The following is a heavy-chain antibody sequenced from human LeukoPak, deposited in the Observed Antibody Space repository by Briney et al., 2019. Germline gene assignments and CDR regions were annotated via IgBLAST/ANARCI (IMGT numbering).Heavy chain of an antibody. CDR2: IYTSGST. D-gene: IGHD6-19*01. CDR1: GGPISSYY. V-gene: IGHV4-4*07. Sequence: SETLSLTCTVSGGPISSYYWSWIRQPAGKGLEWIGRIYTSGSTNYNPSLKSRVAMSVDTSKNQFSLELSSVTAADTAVYYCARGPIAVAGYYFDYWGQGTLVTVSS. J-gene: IGHJ4*02. CDR3: ARGPIAVAGYYFDY.